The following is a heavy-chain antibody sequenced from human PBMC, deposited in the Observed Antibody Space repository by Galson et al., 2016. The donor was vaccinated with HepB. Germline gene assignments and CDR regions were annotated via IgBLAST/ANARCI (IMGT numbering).Heavy chain of an antibody. J-gene: IGHJ4*02. CDR2: IYHSGST. Sequence: SETLSLTCAVSGVSFSASYWSWIRQPPGKGLEWIGEIYHSGSTNYNPSLESRITISVDTSKNQFSLKVSSVTAADTAVYYCARGYNWNYRPYYFDHWGQGTLVTVSS. CDR3: ARGYNWNYRPYYFDH. V-gene: IGHV4-34*01. D-gene: IGHD1-7*01. CDR1: GVSFSASY.